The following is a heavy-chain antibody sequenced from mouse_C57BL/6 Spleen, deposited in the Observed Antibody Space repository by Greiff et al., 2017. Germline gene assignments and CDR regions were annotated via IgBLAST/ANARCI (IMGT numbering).Heavy chain of an antibody. D-gene: IGHD2-5*01. CDR3: ARQGASNYDAMDY. V-gene: IGHV5-6*02. CDR2: ISSGGSYT. Sequence: EVKLVESGGDLVKPGGSLKLSCAASGFTFSSYGMSWVRQTPDKRLEWVATISSGGSYTYYPDSVKGRFTISRDNAKNTLYLQMSSLKSEDTAMYYCARQGASNYDAMDYWGQGTSVTVSS. J-gene: IGHJ4*01. CDR1: GFTFSSYG.